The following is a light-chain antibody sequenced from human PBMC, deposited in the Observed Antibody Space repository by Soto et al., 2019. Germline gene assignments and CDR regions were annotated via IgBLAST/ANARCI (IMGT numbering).Light chain of an antibody. Sequence: QSVLTQPASVSGSPGQSITTSCTGTNSDVGTHNLVSWYQQHPGKAPKLIIYEGTKRPSGVSNRFSGSKSGNTASLTISGLQAEDEADYYCCSYALLFGTGTKVTVL. CDR3: CSYALL. V-gene: IGLV2-23*01. J-gene: IGLJ1*01. CDR1: NSDVGTHNL. CDR2: EGT.